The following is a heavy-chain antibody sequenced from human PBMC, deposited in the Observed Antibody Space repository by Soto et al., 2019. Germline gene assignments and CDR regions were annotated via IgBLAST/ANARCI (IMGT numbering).Heavy chain of an antibody. CDR3: ARANSYGLGYYYGMDV. D-gene: IGHD5-18*01. Sequence: SVNVSCKASGGTFSSYAISWVRQAPGQGLEWMGGIIPIFGTANYAQKFQGRVTITADESTSTAYMELSSLRSEDTAVYYCARANSYGLGYYYGMDVWGQGTTVTVSS. CDR1: GGTFSSYA. V-gene: IGHV1-69*13. CDR2: IIPIFGTA. J-gene: IGHJ6*02.